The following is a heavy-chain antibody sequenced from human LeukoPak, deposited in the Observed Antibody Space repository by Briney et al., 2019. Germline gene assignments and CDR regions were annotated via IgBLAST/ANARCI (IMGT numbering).Heavy chain of an antibody. J-gene: IGHJ4*02. CDR3: ARDGLGLLWFGELSSPVH. CDR1: GFTFSSYA. Sequence: GGSLRLSCAASGFTFSSYAMHWVRQAPGKGLEWVANIKQDGSEKSYVDSVKGRIAISRDNAENSLYLQMNSLRAEDMAVYYCARDGLGLLWFGELSSPVHWGQGTLVTVSS. CDR2: IKQDGSEK. V-gene: IGHV3-7*01. D-gene: IGHD3-10*01.